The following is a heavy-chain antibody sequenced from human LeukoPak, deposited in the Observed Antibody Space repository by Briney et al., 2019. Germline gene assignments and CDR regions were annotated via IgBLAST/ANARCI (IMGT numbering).Heavy chain of an antibody. CDR1: GFTFDDYA. J-gene: IGHJ6*02. Sequence: SLRLSCAASGFTFDDYAMHWVRQAPGRGLELVSGISWNSGSIGYADSVKGRFTISRDNAKNSLYLQVNSLRAEDTALYYCAKELSSYCGGDCYSSPGMDVWGQGTTVTVSS. V-gene: IGHV3-9*01. CDR3: AKELSSYCGGDCYSSPGMDV. D-gene: IGHD2-21*02. CDR2: ISWNSGSI.